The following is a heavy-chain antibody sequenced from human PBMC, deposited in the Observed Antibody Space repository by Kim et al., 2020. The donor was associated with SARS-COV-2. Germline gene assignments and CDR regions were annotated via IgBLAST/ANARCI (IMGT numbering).Heavy chain of an antibody. CDR3: ARDGSGYYVNWFDP. CDR2: IYYSGST. CDR1: GGSISSYY. Sequence: SETLSLTCTVSGGSISSYYWSWIRQPPGKGLEWIGYIYYSGSTNYNPSLKSRVTISVDTSKNQFSLKLSSVTAADTAVYYCARDGSGYYVNWFDPWGQGTLGTLSS. J-gene: IGHJ5*02. V-gene: IGHV4-59*13. D-gene: IGHD3-22*01.